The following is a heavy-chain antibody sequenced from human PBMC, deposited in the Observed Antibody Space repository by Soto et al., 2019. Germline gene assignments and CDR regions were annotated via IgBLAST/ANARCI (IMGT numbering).Heavy chain of an antibody. CDR2: ISYDGSNK. J-gene: IGHJ1*01. Sequence: QVQLVESGGGVVQPGRSLRLSCAASGFTFSSYGMHWVRQAPGKGLEWVAVISYDGSNKYYADSVKGRFTISRDNSKNTLYLQMNSLRAEDTAVYYCAKDWDSSGWEYFQHWGQGTLVIVSS. D-gene: IGHD6-19*01. V-gene: IGHV3-30*18. CDR3: AKDWDSSGWEYFQH. CDR1: GFTFSSYG.